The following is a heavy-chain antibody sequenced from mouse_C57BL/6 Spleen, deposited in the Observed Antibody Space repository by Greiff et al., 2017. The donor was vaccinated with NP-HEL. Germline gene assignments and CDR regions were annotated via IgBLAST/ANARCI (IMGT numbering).Heavy chain of an antibody. J-gene: IGHJ1*03. V-gene: IGHV1-5*01. Sequence: VQLQQSGTVLARPGASVKMSCKTSGYTFTSYWMHWVKQRPGQGLEWIGDINPGNSDTSYNQKFKGKAKLTAVTSASTAYMALSSLTNEDSAVYYCTTYYSNYVYGYFDVWGTGTTVTVSS. CDR1: GYTFTSYW. D-gene: IGHD2-5*01. CDR2: INPGNSDT. CDR3: TTYYSNYVYGYFDV.